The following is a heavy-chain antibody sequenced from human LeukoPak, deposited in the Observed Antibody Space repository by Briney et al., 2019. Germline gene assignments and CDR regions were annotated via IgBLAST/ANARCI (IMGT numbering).Heavy chain of an antibody. D-gene: IGHD3-10*01. CDR1: GFTFSSYA. Sequence: GGSLRLSCAASGFTFSSYAMHWVRQAPGKGLEWVAVVSYDGSNKYYADSVKGRFTISRDNPKNTLYLQMNSLRAEDTAVYYCARSRYSGLTQPNWFDPWGQGTLVTVSS. CDR2: VSYDGSNK. V-gene: IGHV3-30*04. CDR3: ARSRYSGLTQPNWFDP. J-gene: IGHJ5*02.